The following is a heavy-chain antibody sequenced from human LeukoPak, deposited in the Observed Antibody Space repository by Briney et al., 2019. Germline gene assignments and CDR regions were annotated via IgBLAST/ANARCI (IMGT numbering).Heavy chain of an antibody. CDR2: ISTNGGST. CDR3: ARDGETGQFDY. J-gene: IGHJ4*02. Sequence: GGSLRLFCAASGFTFSSYGMHWVRQAPGKGLEYVSVISTNGGSTYYANSVKGRFTISRDNSKNTLYLQMDSLRAEDMAVYYCARDGETGQFDYWGQGTLVTVSS. V-gene: IGHV3-64*01. CDR1: GFTFSSYG. D-gene: IGHD3-10*01.